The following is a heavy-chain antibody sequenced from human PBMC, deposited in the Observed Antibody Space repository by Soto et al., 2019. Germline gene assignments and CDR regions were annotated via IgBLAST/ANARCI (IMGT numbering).Heavy chain of an antibody. J-gene: IGHJ6*02. Sequence: QVQLVQSGAEVKKPGSSVKVSCKASGGTFSSYAFSWVRQAPGQGLEWMGGIIPIFGTANYAQKFQGRVTITADESTSTAYMELSSLRSEDTAVYYCARDRGVQQLADYYYGMDVWGQGTTVTVSS. CDR3: ARDRGVQQLADYYYGMDV. CDR2: IIPIFGTA. V-gene: IGHV1-69*01. CDR1: GGTFSSYA. D-gene: IGHD6-13*01.